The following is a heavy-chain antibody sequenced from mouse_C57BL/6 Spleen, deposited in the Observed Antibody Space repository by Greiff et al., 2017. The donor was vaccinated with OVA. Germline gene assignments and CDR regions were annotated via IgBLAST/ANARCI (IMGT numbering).Heavy chain of an antibody. D-gene: IGHD1-1*01. CDR3: ARDGGITTVVAPYFDV. CDR1: GFTFSSYA. Sequence: EVMLVESGGGLVKPGGSLKLSCAASGFTFSSYAMSWVRQTPEKRLEWVATISDGGSYTYYPDNVKGRFTISRDNAKNNLYLHMSHLKSEDTAMYYCARDGGITTVVAPYFDVWGTGTTVTVSS. V-gene: IGHV5-4*01. J-gene: IGHJ1*03. CDR2: ISDGGSYT.